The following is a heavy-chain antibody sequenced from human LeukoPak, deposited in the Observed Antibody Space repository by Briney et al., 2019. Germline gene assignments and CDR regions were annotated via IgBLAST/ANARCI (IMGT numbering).Heavy chain of an antibody. CDR3: ARRYDSSGYVPHFDH. D-gene: IGHD3-22*01. CDR1: SPSVSGYY. CDR2: VHYSGSN. Sequence: PSEALSLTCSVYSPSVSGYYWSSIRQTPGKGLEWIEYVHYSGSNISHPSLKSRVTISVATSKTQFSLKLSSVTAEDTAVYYCARRYDSSGYVPHFDHWGQGTLVTVSS. J-gene: IGHJ4*02. V-gene: IGHV4-59*08.